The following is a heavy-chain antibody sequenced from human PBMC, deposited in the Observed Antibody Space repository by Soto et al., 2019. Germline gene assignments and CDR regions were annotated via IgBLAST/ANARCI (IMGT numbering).Heavy chain of an antibody. CDR2: IWYHGNTE. J-gene: IGHJ5*02. D-gene: IGHD5-12*01. CDR1: GFSLTGYG. V-gene: IGHV3-33*01. Sequence: QVQVVESGGGVVQPGRSLRLSCEVSGFSLTGYGMHWVRQAPGKGLEWVAVIWYHGNTENYADSVKGRFTISRDTSKXXXXXXXXXXXXXXXXXXXXXXXVDRTSXXXWFDPWGQGVMVTVSS. CDR3: XXXVDRTSXXXWFDP.